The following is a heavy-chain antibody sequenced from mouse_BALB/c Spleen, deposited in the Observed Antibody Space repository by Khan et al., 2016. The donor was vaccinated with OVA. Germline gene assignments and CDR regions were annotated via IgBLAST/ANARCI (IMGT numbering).Heavy chain of an antibody. V-gene: IGHV5-9-3*01. D-gene: IGHD2-1*01. J-gene: IGHJ3*01. Sequence: EVQLQESGGGLVKPGGSLKLSCAASGFTFSTYAMSWVRQTPEKRLEWVATISSDGDYTYYPDNVTGRFTISRDNAKNSLYQQMSSLRSEDTAMYYCARSAYGNFAYWGQGTLVTVSA. CDR1: GFTFSTYA. CDR3: ARSAYGNFAY. CDR2: ISSDGDYT.